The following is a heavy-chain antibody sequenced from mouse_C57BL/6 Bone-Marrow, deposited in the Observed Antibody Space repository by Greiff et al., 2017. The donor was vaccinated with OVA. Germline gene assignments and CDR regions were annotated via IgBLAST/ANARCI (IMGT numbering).Heavy chain of an antibody. J-gene: IGHJ1*03. D-gene: IGHD2-12*01. CDR2: SRNKANDYTT. V-gene: IGHV7-1*01. CDR3: ARDALRYFDV. CDR1: GFTFSDFY. Sequence: DVMLVESGGGLVQSGRSLRLSCATSGFTFSDFYMEWVRQAPGKGLEWIAASRNKANDYTTEYSASVKGRFIVSRDTSQSILYLQMNALRAEDTAIYYCARDALRYFDVWGTGTTVTVSS.